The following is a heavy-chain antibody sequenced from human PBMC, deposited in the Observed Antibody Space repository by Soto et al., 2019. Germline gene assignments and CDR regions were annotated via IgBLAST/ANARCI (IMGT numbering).Heavy chain of an antibody. Sequence: SLRLSCAASGFTFSDYYMSWIRQAPGKGLEWVSYISSSSSYTNYADSVKGRFTISRDNAKNSLYLQMNSLRAEDTAVYYCARDSGSGSYSFDYWGQGTLVTVSS. CDR3: ARDSGSGSYSFDY. V-gene: IGHV3-11*06. D-gene: IGHD3-10*01. CDR1: GFTFSDYY. CDR2: ISSSSSYT. J-gene: IGHJ4*02.